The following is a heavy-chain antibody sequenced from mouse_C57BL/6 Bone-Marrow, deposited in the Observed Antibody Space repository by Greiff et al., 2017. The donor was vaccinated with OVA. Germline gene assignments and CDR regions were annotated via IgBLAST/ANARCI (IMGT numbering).Heavy chain of an antibody. CDR1: GYTFTSYW. V-gene: IGHV1-64*01. CDR2: IHPNSGST. D-gene: IGHD1-1*01. CDR3: AVVVTSGDY. J-gene: IGHJ2*01. Sequence: VQLQQPGAELVKPGASVKLSCKASGYTFTSYWMHWVKQRPGQGLEWIGMIHPNSGSTNYKEKFKSKATLTVDKSSSTAYMQLSSLTSEDSAVYYCAVVVTSGDYWGQGTTVTVSA.